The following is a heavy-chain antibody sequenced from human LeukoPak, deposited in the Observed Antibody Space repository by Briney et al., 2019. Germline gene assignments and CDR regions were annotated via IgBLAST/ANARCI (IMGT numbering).Heavy chain of an antibody. Sequence: GGSLRLSCAASGLTFSDNYIDWVRQAPGKGLEWVARSKNKENGYITEYAASVEGRFTISRDDSKKSVHLQMNSLKTEDTAVYYCANFFGYNFGYWGQGTLVTVSS. J-gene: IGHJ4*02. CDR2: SKNKENGYIT. V-gene: IGHV3-72*01. CDR1: GLTFSDNY. CDR3: ANFFGYNFGY. D-gene: IGHD5-24*01.